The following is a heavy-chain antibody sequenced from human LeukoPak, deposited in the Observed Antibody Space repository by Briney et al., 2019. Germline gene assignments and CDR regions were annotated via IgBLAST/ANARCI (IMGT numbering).Heavy chain of an antibody. CDR1: GYTFTSYY. D-gene: IGHD3-22*01. J-gene: IGHJ5*02. V-gene: IGHV1-46*01. Sequence: GASVKVSCKASGYTFTSYYMHWVRQAPGQGLEWMGIINPSGGSTSYAQKFQGRVTMTRDTSISTAYMELSRLRSDDTAVYYCAREGKSGYYFNWFDPWGQGTLVTVSS. CDR3: AREGKSGYYFNWFDP. CDR2: INPSGGST.